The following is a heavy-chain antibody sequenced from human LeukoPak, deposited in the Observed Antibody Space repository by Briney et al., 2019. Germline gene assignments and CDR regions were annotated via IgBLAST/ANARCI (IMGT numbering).Heavy chain of an antibody. J-gene: IGHJ3*02. CDR3: ARYYYDSSGPLADAFDI. D-gene: IGHD3-22*01. CDR2: MNPNSGNT. Sequence: GASVKVSCKASGYTFTSYGISWVRQATGQGLEWMGWMNPNSGNTGYAQKFQGRVTMTRNTSISTAYMELSSLRSEDTAVYYCARYYYDSSGPLADAFDIWGQGTMVTVSS. V-gene: IGHV1-8*02. CDR1: GYTFTSYG.